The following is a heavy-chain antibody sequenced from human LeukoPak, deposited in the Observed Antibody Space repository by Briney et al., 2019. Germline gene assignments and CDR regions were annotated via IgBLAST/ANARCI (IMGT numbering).Heavy chain of an antibody. CDR2: IYSGGST. CDR3: SKKGQSEDYGKPG. J-gene: IGHJ4*02. D-gene: IGHD4-17*01. CDR1: GFTVSSNY. Sequence: GGSLRLSCAASGFTVSSNYMSWVRQAPGKGLEWVSVIYSGGSTYYADSVKGRFTISRDNSKNTLYLQMSSLRADDTAVYYCSKKGQSEDYGKPGWGQGTLVTVSS. V-gene: IGHV3-53*01.